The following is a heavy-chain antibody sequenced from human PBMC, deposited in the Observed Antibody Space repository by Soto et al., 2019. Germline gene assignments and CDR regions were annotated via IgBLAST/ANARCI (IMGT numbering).Heavy chain of an antibody. CDR1: GGSISSSSYY. Sequence: PSETLSLTCTVSGGSISSSSYYWGWIRQPPGKGLECIGSIYYSGSTYYNPSLKSRVTISVDTSKNQLSLKLSSVTAADTAVYYCARGGDTMVRGVIRYYYYGMDVWGQGTTVTVSS. J-gene: IGHJ6*02. CDR3: ARGGDTMVRGVIRYYYYGMDV. D-gene: IGHD3-10*01. CDR2: IYYSGST. V-gene: IGHV4-39*01.